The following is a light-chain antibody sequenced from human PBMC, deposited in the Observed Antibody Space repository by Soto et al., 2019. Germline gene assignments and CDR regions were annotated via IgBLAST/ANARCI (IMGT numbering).Light chain of an antibody. CDR3: AAWDVSLNGLYV. CDR2: NNN. CDR1: SSNIGSSS. Sequence: QSVLTQPPSASGTPGPRVTISCSGSSSNIGSSSVNWYQQLPGTAPKLLIYNNNQWPSGVPDRFSGSKSGTSASLAISGLQSEDEADYYCAAWDVSLNGLYVFGTGTKVTVL. V-gene: IGLV1-44*01. J-gene: IGLJ1*01.